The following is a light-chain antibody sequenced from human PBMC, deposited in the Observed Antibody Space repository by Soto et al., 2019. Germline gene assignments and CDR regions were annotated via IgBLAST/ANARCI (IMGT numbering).Light chain of an antibody. CDR1: QSVKSN. CDR2: GAS. V-gene: IGKV3-15*01. CDR3: QQYHDWPGT. J-gene: IGKJ1*01. Sequence: ELVMTQSPATLSVSPGERATLSCRASQSVKSNSAWYQQKHGQAPRLLIYGASTRATGIPVRFSGSVSGTELTITISSLQSEDCEVYVCQQYHDWPGTFGQGTKVDIK.